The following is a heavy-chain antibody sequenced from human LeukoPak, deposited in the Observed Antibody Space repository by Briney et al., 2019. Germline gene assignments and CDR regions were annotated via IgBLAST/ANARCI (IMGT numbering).Heavy chain of an antibody. Sequence: GGSLRLSCAASGFTFSNYAMTWVRQAPGKGLEWVSAISGSGGSTYYADSVKGRFTISRDNSKNALYLQMNSLRAENTAIYYCAKDLRSSFWGQGTLVTVSS. J-gene: IGHJ4*02. CDR3: AKDLRSSF. V-gene: IGHV3-23*01. CDR1: GFTFSNYA. CDR2: ISGSGGST.